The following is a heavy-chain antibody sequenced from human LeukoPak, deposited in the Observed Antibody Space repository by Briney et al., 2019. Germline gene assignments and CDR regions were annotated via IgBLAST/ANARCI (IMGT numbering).Heavy chain of an antibody. CDR1: GFTFSSYE. D-gene: IGHD3-22*01. V-gene: IGHV3-48*03. J-gene: IGHJ6*02. CDR2: ISSSGSTI. Sequence: GGSLRLSCAASGFTFSSYEMNWVRQAPGKGLEWVSYISSSGSTIYYADSVKGRFTISRDNAKNSLYLQMNSLRAEDTAVCYSARFLYGRSDYAYHGMAVWGQGTTVTVSS. CDR3: ARFLYGRSDYAYHGMAV.